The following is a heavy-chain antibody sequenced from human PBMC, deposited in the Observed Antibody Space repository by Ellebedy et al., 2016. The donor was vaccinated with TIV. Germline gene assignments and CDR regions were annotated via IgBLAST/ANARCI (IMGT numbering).Heavy chain of an antibody. V-gene: IGHV4-4*02. D-gene: IGHD2/OR15-2a*01. CDR2: IFHSGRS. Sequence: SETLSLTCAVSGGSLTTRGYFWSWIRQSPGTGLEWIGEIFHSGRSSYNPSLSNRVSISLDKSKNQFSLMLTSVTAADTAIYYCAKNAYYCMDVWGPGTTVIVSS. J-gene: IGHJ6*02. CDR1: GGSLTTRGYF. CDR3: AKNAYYCMDV.